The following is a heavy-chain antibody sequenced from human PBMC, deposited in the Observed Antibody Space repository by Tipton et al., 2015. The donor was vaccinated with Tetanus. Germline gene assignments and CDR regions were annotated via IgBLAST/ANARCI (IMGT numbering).Heavy chain of an antibody. V-gene: IGHV4-34*08. D-gene: IGHD1-1*01. CDR3: VTVNFPNYYHYGMDV. Sequence: LRLSCVASGYNFRNNGMHWVRQAPGKGLEWIGEINHSGNTNHNPSLKSRVTLSVDTSKNQFSLKLNSVTAADTAMYYCVTVNFPNYYHYGMDVWGQGTTVTVTS. J-gene: IGHJ6*02. CDR1: GYNFRNNG. CDR2: INHSGNT.